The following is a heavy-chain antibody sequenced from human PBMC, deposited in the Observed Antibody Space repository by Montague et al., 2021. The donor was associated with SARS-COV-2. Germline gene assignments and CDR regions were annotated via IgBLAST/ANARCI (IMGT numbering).Heavy chain of an antibody. J-gene: IGHJ4*02. CDR2: TNYRSKWTS. V-gene: IGHV6-1*01. Sequence: CAISGDSVCGNTAAWNWIRQSPSGGLEWLGRTNYRSKWTSDYATSVEGRISIDPDTSKNQFFLHLRSVTPEDTGVYYCVRDTGSAQAGFDAWGQGTLVTVPS. CDR3: VRDTGSAQAGFDA. CDR1: GDSVCGNTAA. D-gene: IGHD4-17*01.